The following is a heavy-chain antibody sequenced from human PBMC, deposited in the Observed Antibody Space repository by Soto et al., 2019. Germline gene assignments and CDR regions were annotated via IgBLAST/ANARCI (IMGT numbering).Heavy chain of an antibody. J-gene: IGHJ4*02. V-gene: IGHV3-7*01. CDR2: VKEDGSEL. CDR3: ARDIGFDYVN. CDR1: GFNVMSYW. Sequence: GGSLRLSCAVSGFNVMSYWRSWVRQAPGKGLEWVASVKEDGSELYYLHSVRGRFSISRDSAGNALHLTMNYLSAEDTGVYFCARDIGFDYVNWGQGILVTVSS. D-gene: IGHD3-16*01.